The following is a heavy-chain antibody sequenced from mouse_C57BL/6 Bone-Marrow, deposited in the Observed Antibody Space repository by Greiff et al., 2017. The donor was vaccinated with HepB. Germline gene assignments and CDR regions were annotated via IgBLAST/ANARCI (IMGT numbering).Heavy chain of an antibody. Sequence: VQGVESGAELVRPGTSVKMSCKASGYTFTNYWIGWAKQRPGHGLEWIGDIYPGGGYTNYNEKFKGKATLTADKSSSTAYMQFSSLTSEDSAIYYCARWGSYDGYYYWYFDVWGTGTTVTVSS. CDR2: IYPGGGYT. D-gene: IGHD2-3*01. CDR1: GYTFTNYW. CDR3: ARWGSYDGYYYWYFDV. V-gene: IGHV1-63*01. J-gene: IGHJ1*03.